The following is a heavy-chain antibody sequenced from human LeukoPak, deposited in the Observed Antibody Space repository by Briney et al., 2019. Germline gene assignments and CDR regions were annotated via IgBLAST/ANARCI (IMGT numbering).Heavy chain of an antibody. Sequence: PGRSLRLSCAASGFTFSSYAMHWVRQAPGKGLEWVAVISYDGSNKYYADSVKGRFTISRDNAKNSLYLQMKSLRAEDTAVYYCARGAPGYCSGGSCYTPLDYWGQGTLVTVSS. CDR1: GFTFSSYA. D-gene: IGHD2-15*01. CDR2: ISYDGSNK. V-gene: IGHV3-30*07. CDR3: ARGAPGYCSGGSCYTPLDY. J-gene: IGHJ4*02.